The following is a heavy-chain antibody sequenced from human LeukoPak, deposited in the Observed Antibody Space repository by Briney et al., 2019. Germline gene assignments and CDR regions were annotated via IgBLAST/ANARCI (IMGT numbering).Heavy chain of an antibody. V-gene: IGHV3-21*01. Sequence: GGSLRLSCTASGFTFGDYAMTWVRQAPGKGLEWVSSISSSSSYIYYADSVKGRFTISRDNAKNSLYLQMNSLRAEDTAVYYCARGSYYGSSVLDYWGQGTLVTVSS. D-gene: IGHD3-10*01. CDR1: GFTFGDYA. CDR3: ARGSYYGSSVLDY. CDR2: ISSSSSYI. J-gene: IGHJ4*02.